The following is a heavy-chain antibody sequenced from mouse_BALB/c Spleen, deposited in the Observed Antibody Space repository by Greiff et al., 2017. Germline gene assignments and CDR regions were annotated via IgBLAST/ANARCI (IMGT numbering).Heavy chain of an antibody. V-gene: IGHV2-2*02. D-gene: IGHD2-2*01. CDR2: IWSGGST. J-gene: IGHJ3*01. CDR1: GFSLTSYG. CDR3: AKTYGYDLAWFAY. Sequence: LQESGPGLVQPSQSLSITCTVSGFSLTSYGVHWVRQSPGKGLEWLGVIWSGGSTDYNAAFISRLSISKDNSKSQVFFKMNSLQANDTAIYYCAKTYGYDLAWFAYWGQGTLVTVSA.